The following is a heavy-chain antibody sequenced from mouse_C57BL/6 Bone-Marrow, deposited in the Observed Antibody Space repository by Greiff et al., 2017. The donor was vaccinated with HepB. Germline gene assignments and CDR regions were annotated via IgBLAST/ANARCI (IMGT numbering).Heavy chain of an antibody. CDR2: IYPGNSDT. J-gene: IGHJ3*01. V-gene: IGHV1-5*01. Sequence: VQLKESGTVLARPGASVKMSCKTSGYTFTSYWMHWVKQRPGQGLEWIGAIYPGNSDTSYNQKFKGKAKLTAVTSPSTAYMQLSSLTNEDSAVYYCTREENYYGSRRFAYWGQGTLVTVSA. D-gene: IGHD1-1*01. CDR1: GYTFTSYW. CDR3: TREENYYGSRRFAY.